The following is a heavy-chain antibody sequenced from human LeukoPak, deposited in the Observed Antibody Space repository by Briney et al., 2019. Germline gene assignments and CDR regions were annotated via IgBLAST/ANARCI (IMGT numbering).Heavy chain of an antibody. CDR1: GGSFSGYY. V-gene: IGHV4-34*01. Sequence: PSETLSLTCAVYGGSFSGYYWSWIRQPPGKGLEWIGEINHSGSTNYNPSLKSRVTISVDTSKNQFSLKLSSVTAADTAVYYCARSITMPLYWGQGTLVTVSS. D-gene: IGHD3-10*01. CDR2: INHSGST. J-gene: IGHJ4*02. CDR3: ARSITMPLY.